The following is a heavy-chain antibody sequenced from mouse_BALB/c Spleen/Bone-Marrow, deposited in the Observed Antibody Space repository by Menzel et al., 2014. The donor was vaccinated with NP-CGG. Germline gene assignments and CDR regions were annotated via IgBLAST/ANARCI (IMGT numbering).Heavy chain of an antibody. Sequence: VQLQQSGAELVKPGASVKLSCKASGYTFSSYYMYWVKQRPGQGLEWIGEISPSNGGTKFNEKFKSKATLTVDKSSSTAYMQLSSLTSEDSAVYYCTRSNYGYWYFDVWGAGTTVTVSS. CDR1: GYTFSSYY. CDR2: ISPSNGGT. J-gene: IGHJ1*01. D-gene: IGHD1-1*01. V-gene: IGHV1S81*02. CDR3: TRSNYGYWYFDV.